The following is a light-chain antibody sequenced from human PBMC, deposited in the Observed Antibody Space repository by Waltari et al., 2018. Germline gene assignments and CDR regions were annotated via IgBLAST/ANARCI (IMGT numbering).Light chain of an antibody. CDR3: SSHTTRSTWV. Sequence: QSALTQPASVSGSPGQSITISCTGTTYDMGYCDYVSWYQQHLVRAPTLIIYDVRERPSGVSDRFSGSKSGDTAPLIISGRQADDEADYYCSSHTTRSTWVFGGGTKLTVL. CDR1: TYDMGYCDY. CDR2: DVR. V-gene: IGLV2-14*03. J-gene: IGLJ3*02.